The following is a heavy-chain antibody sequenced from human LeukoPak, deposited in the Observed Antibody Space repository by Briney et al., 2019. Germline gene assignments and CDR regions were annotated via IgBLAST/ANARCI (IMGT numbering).Heavy chain of an antibody. CDR1: GGTFSSYA. J-gene: IGHJ3*02. D-gene: IGHD3-3*01. CDR2: IIPIFGAA. V-gene: IGHV1-69*01. Sequence: SVKVSCKASGGTFSSYAISWVRQAPGQGLEWMGGIIPIFGAANYAQKFQGRVTITADESTSTAYMELSSLRSEDTAVYYCARVMGTLRFLETSPLDIWGQGTMVTVSS. CDR3: ARVMGTLRFLETSPLDI.